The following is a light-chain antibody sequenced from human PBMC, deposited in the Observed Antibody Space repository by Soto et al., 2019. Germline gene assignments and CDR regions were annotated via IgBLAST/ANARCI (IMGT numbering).Light chain of an antibody. CDR2: SVS. V-gene: IGKV1-39*01. CDR1: QSISTY. CDR3: QQSYSTPQT. J-gene: IGKJ2*01. Sequence: DIQMTQSPSSLSASVGDRVTITCRASQSISTYLNWYQQKPGKAPKFLIYSVSSLQSGVPSRFSGSGSGTDFSLTISSLQPEDFATYYCQQSYSTPQTFCQGTKVEI.